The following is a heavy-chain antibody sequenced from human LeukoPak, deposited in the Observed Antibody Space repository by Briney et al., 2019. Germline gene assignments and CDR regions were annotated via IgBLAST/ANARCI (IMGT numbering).Heavy chain of an antibody. V-gene: IGHV4-39*07. CDR2: IYHSGST. J-gene: IGHJ4*02. Sequence: SETLSLTCTVSGGSITSSTHYWGWIRQSPGKGLEWIGSIYHSGSTYYNPSLKSRVTILVDTSKNQLSLKLSSVTAADTAVYYCARADDSSGYALHWGQGTLVTVSS. CDR3: ARADDSSGYALH. CDR1: GGSITSSTHY. D-gene: IGHD3-22*01.